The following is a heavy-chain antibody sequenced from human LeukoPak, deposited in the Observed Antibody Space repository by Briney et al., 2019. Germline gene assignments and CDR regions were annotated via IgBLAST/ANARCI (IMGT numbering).Heavy chain of an antibody. CDR1: GFTFSTYS. CDR3: AREMAAIQDLDY. Sequence: GGSLRLSCATSGFTFSTYSMNWVRQAPGKGLEWVSSINVGGTHTFHADSVKGRFTITTDNAKNSLYLQWNRMTGEDSAVYFWAREMAAIQDLDYWGQGTLVTVSS. J-gene: IGHJ4*02. CDR2: INVGGTHT. D-gene: IGHD5-24*01. V-gene: IGHV3-21*06.